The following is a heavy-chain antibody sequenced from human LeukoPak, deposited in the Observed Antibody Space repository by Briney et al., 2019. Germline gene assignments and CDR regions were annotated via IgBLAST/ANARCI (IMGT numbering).Heavy chain of an antibody. CDR2: INPNSGGT. D-gene: IGHD2-2*01. CDR1: GYTFTGCY. J-gene: IGHJ4*02. V-gene: IGHV1-2*02. CDR3: ARDLTHRVVVPAY. Sequence: ASVKVSCKASGYTFTGCYMHWVRQAPGQGLEWMGWINPNSGGTNYAQKFQGRVTMTRDTSISTAYMELSRLRSDDTAVYYCARDLTHRVVVPAYWGQGTLVTVSS.